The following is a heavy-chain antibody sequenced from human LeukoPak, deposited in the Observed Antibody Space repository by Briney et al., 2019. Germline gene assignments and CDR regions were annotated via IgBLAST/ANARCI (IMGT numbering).Heavy chain of an antibody. CDR1: GGSISSYY. CDR3: ARGGSGISNAFDI. CDR2: LYYSGST. V-gene: IGHV4-59*01. Sequence: SETLSLTCSVSGGSISSYYWSWIRQPPGKGLEWIGYLYYSGSTNSKPSLKSRVTMSVDTSKNQFSLKLRSVTAADTAVYYCARGGSGISNAFDIWGQGTMVTVSS. D-gene: IGHD3-10*01. J-gene: IGHJ3*02.